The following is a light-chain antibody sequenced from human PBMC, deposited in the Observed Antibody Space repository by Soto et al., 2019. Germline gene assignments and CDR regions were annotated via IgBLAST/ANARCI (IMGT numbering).Light chain of an antibody. J-gene: IGKJ1*01. V-gene: IGKV3-20*01. CDR1: QSVSSNY. CDR2: AAT. CDR3: QQYGSSGT. Sequence: IVITHSPCILSPSLSHRATLSCRVSQSVSSNYVGWYQQKPGQAPRLLIYAATNRATGIPDRFSGSGWGTDFTLTISRLEPEDFAVYYCQQYGSSGTFGQGTKVDIK.